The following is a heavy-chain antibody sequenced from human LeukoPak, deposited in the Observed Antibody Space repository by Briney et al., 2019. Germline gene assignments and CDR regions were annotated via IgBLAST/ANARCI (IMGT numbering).Heavy chain of an antibody. V-gene: IGHV3-74*01. CDR3: ARVGRIDFWSGYYTLLDY. J-gene: IGHJ4*02. Sequence: GGSLRLSCAASGFTFSSYWMHWVRQAPGKGLVWVSRINSDGSSTSYADSVKGRFTISRDNAKNTLYLQMNSLRAEDTAVYYCARVGRIDFWSGYYTLLDYWGQGTLVTVSS. CDR2: INSDGSST. CDR1: GFTFSSYW. D-gene: IGHD3-3*01.